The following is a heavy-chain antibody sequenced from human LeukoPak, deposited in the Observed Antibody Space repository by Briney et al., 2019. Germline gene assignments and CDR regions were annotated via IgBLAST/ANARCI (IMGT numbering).Heavy chain of an antibody. Sequence: GGALRLSCAASGFTFSDYYMSWSRQAPGKGLEWVSYISSSGSTIYYADSVKGRFTISRDNAKNSLHLQMNSLSAQDTAVYYCARRGRDGYHYFDYWGQGTLVAVCS. CDR3: ARRGRDGYHYFDY. CDR2: ISSSGSTI. J-gene: IGHJ4*02. D-gene: IGHD5-24*01. V-gene: IGHV3-11*01. CDR1: GFTFSDYY.